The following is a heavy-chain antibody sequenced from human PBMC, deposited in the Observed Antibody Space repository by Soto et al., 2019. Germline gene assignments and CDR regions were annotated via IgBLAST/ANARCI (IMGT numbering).Heavy chain of an antibody. J-gene: IGHJ4*02. CDR3: ARDFAYFDS. CDR2: VYHTGRT. Sequence: XETLSLTCTVSGGSFKSGSYSWSWIRQPPGKVLEWIGYVYHTGRTSYNPSLKSRVSISMDTSKNQFSLNLDSVTAADTAVYFCARDFAYFDSWAQGTLVTVSS. CDR1: GGSFKSGSYS. V-gene: IGHV4-61*01. D-gene: IGHD3-3*01.